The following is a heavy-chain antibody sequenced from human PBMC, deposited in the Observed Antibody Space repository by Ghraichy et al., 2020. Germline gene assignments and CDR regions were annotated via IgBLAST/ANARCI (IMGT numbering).Heavy chain of an antibody. CDR1: GGSFSGYD. V-gene: IGHV4-34*01. Sequence: SETLSLTCAVYGGSFSGYDWSWIRQPPGKGLEWIGDINHSGSTSYNPSLKSRVTISVDTSKNQFSLKLNSVTAADTAVYYCARGTYTSGWYKYNWFDPWGQGTLFTVSS. J-gene: IGHJ5*02. D-gene: IGHD6-19*01. CDR3: ARGTYTSGWYKYNWFDP. CDR2: INHSGST.